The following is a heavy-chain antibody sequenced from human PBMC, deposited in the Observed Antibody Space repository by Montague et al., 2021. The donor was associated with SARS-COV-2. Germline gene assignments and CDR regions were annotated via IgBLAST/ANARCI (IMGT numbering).Heavy chain of an antibody. V-gene: IGHV3-30*04. CDR3: ARDSYFDWSSLSFLYSSFGDY. CDR1: GFTFNNYA. D-gene: IGHD3-9*01. Sequence: SLRLSCAASGFTFNNYAMPWGRQAPGKGLEWVAIISHDGSSKYYXYSVKGRFTISRDNSKDTLYLQLNSLGAEDTAVYYCARDSYFDWSSLSFLYSSFGDYWGQGTLVTVSS. J-gene: IGHJ4*02. CDR2: ISHDGSSK.